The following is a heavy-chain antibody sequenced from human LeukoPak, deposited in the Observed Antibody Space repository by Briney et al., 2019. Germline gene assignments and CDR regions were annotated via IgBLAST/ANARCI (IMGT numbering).Heavy chain of an antibody. J-gene: IGHJ4*02. Sequence: PSETLSLTCTVSGGSITTYYWGWIRQPPGKGLEWIGYIYYSGSTNYNPSLKSRVTISVDTSKNQFSLKLSSVTAADTAVYYCAGITIFGDDYWGQGTLVTVSS. V-gene: IGHV4-59*01. D-gene: IGHD3-3*01. CDR3: AGITIFGDDY. CDR1: GGSITTYY. CDR2: IYYSGST.